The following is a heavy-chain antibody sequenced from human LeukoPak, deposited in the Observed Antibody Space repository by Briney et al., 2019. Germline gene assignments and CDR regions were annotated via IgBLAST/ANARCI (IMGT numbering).Heavy chain of an antibody. V-gene: IGHV3-30*04. J-gene: IGHJ3*02. CDR2: ISYDGSNK. D-gene: IGHD3-9*01. CDR1: GFTFSSYA. Sequence: GGSLRLSCAASGFTFSSYAMHWVRQAPGKGLEWVAVISYDGSNKYYADSVKGRFTISRDNSKNTLYLQMNSLRAEDTAVYYCARPKLRYFVWYDAFDIWGPGKMVTVSS. CDR3: ARPKLRYFVWYDAFDI.